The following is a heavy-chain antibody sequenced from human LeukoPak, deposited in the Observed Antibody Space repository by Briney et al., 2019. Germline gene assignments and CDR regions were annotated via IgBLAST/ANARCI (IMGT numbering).Heavy chain of an antibody. V-gene: IGHV3-23*01. Sequence: GGSLRLSCAASGFTFSSYAMSWVRQAPGKGVEWVSAISGSGGSTYYADSVKGRFTISRDNSKNTLYLQMNSLRAEDTAVYYCAKASVPDILNWFDPWGQGTLVTVSS. CDR2: ISGSGGST. CDR3: AKASVPDILNWFDP. CDR1: GFTFSSYA. D-gene: IGHD2-15*01. J-gene: IGHJ5*02.